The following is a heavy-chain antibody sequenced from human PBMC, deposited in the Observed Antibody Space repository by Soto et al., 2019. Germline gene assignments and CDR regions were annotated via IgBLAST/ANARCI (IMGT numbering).Heavy chain of an antibody. D-gene: IGHD3-3*01. Sequence: GGSLRLSCAASGFTFSSYAMSWVRQAPGKGLEWVSAISGSGGSTYYADSVKGRFTISRDNSKNTLYLQMNSLRAEDTAVYYFARDRYYDFWSGFPGYMDVWGKGTTVTVSS. V-gene: IGHV3-23*01. CDR3: ARDRYYDFWSGFPGYMDV. J-gene: IGHJ6*03. CDR2: ISGSGGST. CDR1: GFTFSSYA.